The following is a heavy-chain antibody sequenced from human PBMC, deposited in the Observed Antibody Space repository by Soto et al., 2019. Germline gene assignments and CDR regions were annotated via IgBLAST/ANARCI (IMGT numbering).Heavy chain of an antibody. V-gene: IGHV3-15*07. CDR2: IQSKTDGGTT. CDR3: IVRYPSYFDY. CDR1: GFTFSNAW. J-gene: IGHJ4*02. Sequence: EVQLVESGGGLVKPGGSLRLSCAASGFTFSNAWMNWFRQAPGKGLEWVGRIQSKTDGGTTDYAAPVKGRFTISRDDSNNTLYLQMNSLKTEDTAVYYCIVRYPSYFDYWGQGTLVTVSS. D-gene: IGHD2-8*01.